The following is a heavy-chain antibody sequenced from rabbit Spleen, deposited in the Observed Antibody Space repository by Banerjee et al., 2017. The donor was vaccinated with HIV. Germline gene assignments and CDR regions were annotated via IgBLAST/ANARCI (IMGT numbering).Heavy chain of an antibody. J-gene: IGHJ4*01. Sequence: QSLEESGGDLVKPGASLTLTCIASGFSFSSTYYMCWVRQPPGKGLEWIGCIYPGSSGTTYYAIWAKGRFTISKTSSTTVTLQMTSLTAADTATYFCGRSYVGKAITSLNLWGPGTLVTVS. CDR2: IYPGSSGTT. CDR1: GFSFSSTYY. CDR3: GRSYVGKAITSLNL. D-gene: IGHD4-2*01. V-gene: IGHV1S40*01.